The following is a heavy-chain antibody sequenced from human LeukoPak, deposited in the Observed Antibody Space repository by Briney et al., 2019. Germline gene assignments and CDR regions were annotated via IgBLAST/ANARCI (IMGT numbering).Heavy chain of an antibody. J-gene: IGHJ5*02. Sequence: GGSLRLSCAASGFTLSNYDMNWVRQAPGMGLEWVSSISTSSRYIYYKDSVRGRFTISRDDAKNSLYLEMNSLRAEDTAAYYCARADCSSSTCYLRRSWFDPWGQGTLVTVSS. CDR1: GFTLSNYD. D-gene: IGHD2-2*01. V-gene: IGHV3-21*01. CDR2: ISTSSRYI. CDR3: ARADCSSSTCYLRRSWFDP.